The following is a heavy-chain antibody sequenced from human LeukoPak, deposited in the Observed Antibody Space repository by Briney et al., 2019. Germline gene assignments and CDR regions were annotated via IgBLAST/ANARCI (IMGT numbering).Heavy chain of an antibody. J-gene: IGHJ4*02. CDR1: GFTFDDYA. D-gene: IGHD6-13*01. CDR2: ISWNSGSI. V-gene: IGHV3-9*01. CDR3: AKPKIAAAGYFDY. Sequence: GGSLRLSCAASGFTFDDYAMHWVRQAPGKGLEWVPGISWNSGSIGYADSVKGRFTISRDNAKNSLYLQMNSLRAEDTALYYCAKPKIAAAGYFDYWGQGTLVTVSS.